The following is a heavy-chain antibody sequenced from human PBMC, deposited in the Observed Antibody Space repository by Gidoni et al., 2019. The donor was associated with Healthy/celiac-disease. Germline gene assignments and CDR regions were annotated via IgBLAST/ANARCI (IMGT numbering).Heavy chain of an antibody. CDR2: INPNSGGT. V-gene: IGHV1-2*02. CDR3: ARPPRRVPGLWYFDL. Sequence: QVQLVQSGAAVTKPGASVKVSCTASGYTFTGYYIHWVRQAPGQGLEWMGWINPNSGGTNYAQKFQGRVTMTRDTSISTAYMELSRLISDDTAVYYCARPPRRVPGLWYFDLWGRGTLVTVSS. D-gene: IGHD3-10*01. J-gene: IGHJ2*01. CDR1: GYTFTGYY.